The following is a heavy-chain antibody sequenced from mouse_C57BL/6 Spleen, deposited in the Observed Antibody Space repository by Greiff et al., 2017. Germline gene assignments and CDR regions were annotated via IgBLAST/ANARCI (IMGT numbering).Heavy chain of an antibody. Sequence: EVKLMESGGGLVKPGGSLKLSCAASGFTFSDYGMHWVRQAPEKGLEWVAYISSGSSTIYYADTVKGRFTISRDNAKNTLFLQMTSLRSEDTAMYYCARRYSNSYYYAMDYWGQGTSVTVSS. CDR3: ARRYSNSYYYAMDY. V-gene: IGHV5-17*01. J-gene: IGHJ4*01. D-gene: IGHD2-5*01. CDR1: GFTFSDYG. CDR2: ISSGSSTI.